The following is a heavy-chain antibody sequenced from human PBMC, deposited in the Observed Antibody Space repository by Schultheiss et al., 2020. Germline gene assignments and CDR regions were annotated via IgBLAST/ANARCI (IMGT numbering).Heavy chain of an antibody. J-gene: IGHJ4*02. Sequence: ASVKVSCKASGYTFTSYYMHWVRQAPGQGLEWMGWISAYNGNTNYAQKLQGRVTMTTDTSTSTAYMELRSLTSDDTAVYYCARDDYGDFFGGGYWGQGTLVTGYS. CDR2: ISAYNGNT. D-gene: IGHD4-17*01. CDR3: ARDDYGDFFGGGY. CDR1: GYTFTSYY. V-gene: IGHV1-18*04.